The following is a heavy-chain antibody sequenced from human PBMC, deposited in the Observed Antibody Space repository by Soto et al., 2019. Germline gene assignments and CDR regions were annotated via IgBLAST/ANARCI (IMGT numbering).Heavy chain of an antibody. CDR2: IYYSGST. V-gene: IGHV4-39*01. D-gene: IGHD3-10*01. CDR1: GGSISSSSYY. CDR3: ARPGSYGSGSYYNNWFDP. J-gene: IGHJ5*02. Sequence: AETLSLTCTVSGGSISSSSYYWGWIRQPPAKGLEWIGSIYYSGSTYYNPSLKSRVTISVDTSKNQFSLKLSSVTAADTAVYYCARPGSYGSGSYYNNWFDPWGQGTLVTVSS.